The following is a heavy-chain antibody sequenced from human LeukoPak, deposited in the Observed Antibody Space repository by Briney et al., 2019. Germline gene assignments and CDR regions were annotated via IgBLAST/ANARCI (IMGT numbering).Heavy chain of an antibody. CDR1: GYTFPNYH. D-gene: IGHD3-22*01. CDR3: ARDYYYDSSGYYTYYFDY. J-gene: IGHJ4*02. Sequence: ASVKVSCKASGYTFPNYHIHWVRQAPGQGLEWLGIINPNGGSASYAQRFQGGVTMTRDTSTTTVYMELTSLRSGDTAVYYCARDYYYDSSGYYTYYFDYWGQGTQVTVSS. V-gene: IGHV1-46*01. CDR2: INPNGGSA.